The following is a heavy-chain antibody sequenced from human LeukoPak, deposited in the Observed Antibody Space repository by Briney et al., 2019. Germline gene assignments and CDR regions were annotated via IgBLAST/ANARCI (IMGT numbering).Heavy chain of an antibody. Sequence: RSSETLSLTCAVYGGSFSGYYCTWIRQPPGKGLEWIGEINHSGSTNYNPSLKSRVTISVDTSKNQFSLKLSSVTAADTAVYYCARGMEEYYYDSSGSGADYWGQGTPVTVSS. CDR1: GGSFSGYY. V-gene: IGHV4-34*01. J-gene: IGHJ4*02. CDR2: INHSGST. D-gene: IGHD3-22*01. CDR3: ARGMEEYYYDSSGSGADY.